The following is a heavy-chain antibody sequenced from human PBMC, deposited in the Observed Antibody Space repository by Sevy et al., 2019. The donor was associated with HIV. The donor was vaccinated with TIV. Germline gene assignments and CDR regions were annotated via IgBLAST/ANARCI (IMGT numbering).Heavy chain of an antibody. D-gene: IGHD6-6*01. V-gene: IGHV3-49*03. CDR3: TRATAARQIDAFDI. Sequence: GGSLRLSCTASGFTFGDYAMSWFRQAPGKGLEWVGFIRSKAYGGTTEYAESVKGRLTISRDDSKSIAYLQMNSLKTEDTAVYYCTRATAARQIDAFDIWGQGTMVTVSS. CDR2: IRSKAYGGTT. J-gene: IGHJ3*02. CDR1: GFTFGDYA.